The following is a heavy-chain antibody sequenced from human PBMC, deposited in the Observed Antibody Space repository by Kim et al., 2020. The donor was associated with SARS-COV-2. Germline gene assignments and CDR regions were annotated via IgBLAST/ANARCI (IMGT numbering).Heavy chain of an antibody. CDR3: ARVQAAATDFHYGMDV. D-gene: IGHD2-2*01. V-gene: IGHV3-74*03. CDR2: INSDGSTT. CDR1: GFTFSTYW. J-gene: IGHJ6*02. Sequence: GGSLRLSCAASGFTFSTYWMYWVRQTPGGGLVWVSRINSDGSTTAYADSVKGRFTISRDNAKNTLYLQMNSLRVEDTAVYYCARVQAAATDFHYGMDVWGQGTTVTVSS.